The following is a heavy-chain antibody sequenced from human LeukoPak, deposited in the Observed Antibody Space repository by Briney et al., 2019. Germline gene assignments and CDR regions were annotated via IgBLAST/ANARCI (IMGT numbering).Heavy chain of an antibody. D-gene: IGHD6-19*01. J-gene: IGHJ4*02. CDR2: ISAYNGNT. CDR3: ARDPLGYSSGPV. Sequence: ASVKVSCKTSGYTFTNYGISWVRQAPGLGLEWMGWISAYNGNTNYAQKVQGRVTMTTDTSTSTAYMELRSLRSDDTAVYYCARDPLGYSSGPVWGQGTLVTVSS. CDR1: GYTFTNYG. V-gene: IGHV1-18*01.